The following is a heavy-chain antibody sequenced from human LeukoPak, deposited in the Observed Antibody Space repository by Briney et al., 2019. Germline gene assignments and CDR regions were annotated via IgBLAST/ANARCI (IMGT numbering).Heavy chain of an antibody. D-gene: IGHD3-16*02. CDR1: GGTFSSYA. Sequence: ASVKVSCKASGGTFSSYAISWVRQAPGQGLEWMGRTIPILGIANYAQKFQGRVTITADKYTSKAYMELSSLRSEDTAVYYCARVSKTIAYYDYIWGSYRKSRYDAFDIWGQGTMVTVSS. CDR2: TIPILGIA. J-gene: IGHJ3*02. V-gene: IGHV1-69*04. CDR3: ARVSKTIAYYDYIWGSYRKSRYDAFDI.